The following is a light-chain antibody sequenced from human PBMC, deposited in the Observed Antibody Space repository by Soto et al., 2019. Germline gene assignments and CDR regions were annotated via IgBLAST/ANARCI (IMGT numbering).Light chain of an antibody. CDR1: QSIRSN. CDR3: HQRQSWPRT. CDR2: QTS. Sequence: EIVMTQSPDTLSVSPGEGATLSCRVSQSIRSNLAWYQQRPGQAPRLLMYQTSIRAAGIPARFSASGSGTDFTLTISDVQPEDFALYYCHQRQSWPRTFGQGTKVDIK. V-gene: IGKV3D-15*03. J-gene: IGKJ1*01.